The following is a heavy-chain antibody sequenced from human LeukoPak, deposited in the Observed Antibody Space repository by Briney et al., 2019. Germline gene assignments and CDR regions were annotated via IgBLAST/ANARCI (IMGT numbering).Heavy chain of an antibody. V-gene: IGHV3-30-3*01. CDR1: GFSFDNYA. Sequence: PGGSLRLSCAASGFSFDNYALHWVRQTPGKGLEWVAVISFDGGSKYYAASVKGRFTISRDNSKNTLFLQMNSLRADDTSLYYCARDRRAVTGIGGRRNYYGMDVWGQGTTVIVSS. D-gene: IGHD6-13*01. J-gene: IGHJ6*02. CDR3: ARDRRAVTGIGGRRNYYGMDV. CDR2: ISFDGGSK.